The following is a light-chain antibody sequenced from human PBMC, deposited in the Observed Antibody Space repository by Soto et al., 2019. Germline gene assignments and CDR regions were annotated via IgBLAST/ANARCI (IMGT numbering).Light chain of an antibody. CDR1: QSIGSS. V-gene: IGKV3-11*01. CDR3: QQRTNWPDT. CDR2: GSY. Sequence: EIVLTQSPDTLSLSPGERATLSCRASQSIGSSLAWYQQKPGQAPRLLMYGSYHRATGIPARFSGSGSGTDFTLTISSLEXXXXAVYYCQQRTNWPDTFGQGTRLEMK. J-gene: IGKJ5*01.